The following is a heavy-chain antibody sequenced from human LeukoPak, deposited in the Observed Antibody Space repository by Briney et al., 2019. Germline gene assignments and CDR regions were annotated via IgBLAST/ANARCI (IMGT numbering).Heavy chain of an antibody. V-gene: IGHV1-18*01. CDR2: ISAYNGNT. CDR3: TRVRANNFDY. D-gene: IGHD1/OR15-1a*01. Sequence: VTSVKVSCKASGNIFTSYGISWVRQAPGQGLEWMGWISAYNGNTNYAQKLQGRVTMTTETSTSTVYMELRSLRSDDTAVYYCTRVRANNFDYWGQGTLVTVSS. J-gene: IGHJ4*02. CDR1: GNIFTSYG.